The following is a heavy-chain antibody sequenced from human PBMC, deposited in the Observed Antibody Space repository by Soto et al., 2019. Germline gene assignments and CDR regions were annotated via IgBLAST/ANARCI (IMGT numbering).Heavy chain of an antibody. CDR3: AKDPPHQLLPNDYYFDY. CDR1: GFTFSSYA. D-gene: IGHD2-2*01. J-gene: IGHJ4*02. V-gene: IGHV3-23*01. Sequence: LSLTCAASGFTFSSYAMSWVRQAPGKGLEWVSAISGSGGSTYYADSVKGRFTISRDNSKNTLYLLMNSLRAEDTAVYYCAKDPPHQLLPNDYYFDYWGQGTLVTVSS. CDR2: ISGSGGST.